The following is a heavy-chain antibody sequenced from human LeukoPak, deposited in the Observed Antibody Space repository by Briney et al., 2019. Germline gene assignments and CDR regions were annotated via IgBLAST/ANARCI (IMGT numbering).Heavy chain of an antibody. J-gene: IGHJ6*02. CDR3: ASGCIVVGSRGGYDYLHYYGMDV. Sequence: GASVKVSCKASGYTFTSYGISWVRQAPGQGLEWMGWISAYNGNTNYAQKLQGRVTMTTDTSTSTAYMELRSLRSDDTAVYYCASGCIVVGSRGGYDYLHYYGMDVWGQGTTVTVSS. CDR1: GYTFTSYG. CDR2: ISAYNGNT. V-gene: IGHV1-18*01. D-gene: IGHD5-12*01.